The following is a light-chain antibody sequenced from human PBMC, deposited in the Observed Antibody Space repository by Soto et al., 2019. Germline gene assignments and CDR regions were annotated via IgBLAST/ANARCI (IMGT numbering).Light chain of an antibody. CDR3: GTWDSSLSAEV. Sequence: QSALTQPPSVSAAPGQKVTISCSGSSSNIGNNYVSWYQQFPGTAPKIIIYDTNKRPSGIPDRFSGSKSGTSATLGITGLQTGDEADYYCGTWDSSLSAEVFGTGTKLTVL. CDR1: SSNIGNNY. CDR2: DTN. V-gene: IGLV1-51*01. J-gene: IGLJ1*01.